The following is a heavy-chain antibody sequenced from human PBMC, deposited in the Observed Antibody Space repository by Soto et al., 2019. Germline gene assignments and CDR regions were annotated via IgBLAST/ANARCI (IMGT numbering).Heavy chain of an antibody. D-gene: IGHD1-7*01. CDR2: IYPDDSDT. CDR1: GYSFSNYY. Sequence: PGESLKISCKGSGYSFSNYYIGWVRQMPGKGLEWMGFIYPDDSDTKYSPSFQGQVTISADKSINTAYLQLSSLKAADTAMYYWARVKDELLWLIWFDHWAQGTLVTVSS. V-gene: IGHV5-51*01. J-gene: IGHJ5*02. CDR3: ARVKDELLWLIWFDH.